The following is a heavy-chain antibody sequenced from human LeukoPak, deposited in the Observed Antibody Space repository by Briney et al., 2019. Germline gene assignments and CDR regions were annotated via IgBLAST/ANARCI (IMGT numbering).Heavy chain of an antibody. CDR1: GGTFSSYA. Sequence: AASVKVSCKASGGTFSSYAISWVRQAPGQGLEWMGGIIPIFGTANYAQKFQGRVTITADESTSTAYMELSSLRSEDTAVYYCARVQQIDYDFWSGYYFGWFDPWGQGTLVTVSS. V-gene: IGHV1-69*13. CDR2: IIPIFGTA. CDR3: ARVQQIDYDFWSGYYFGWFDP. D-gene: IGHD3-3*01. J-gene: IGHJ5*02.